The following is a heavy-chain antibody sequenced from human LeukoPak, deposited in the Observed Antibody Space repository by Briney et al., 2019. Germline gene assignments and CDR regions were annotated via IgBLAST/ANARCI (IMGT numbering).Heavy chain of an antibody. CDR2: IYYSGST. J-gene: IGHJ3*02. CDR1: GASMNSDNQF. D-gene: IGHD5-24*01. Sequence: PSETLSLTCTVSGASMNSDNQFWSWVRQPPGKGLEWIGYIYYSGSTNYNPSLKSRVTISVDTSKNQFSLKLSSVTAADTAVYYCAREVVQDGAFDIWGQGTMVTVSS. CDR3: AREVVQDGAFDI. V-gene: IGHV4-61*01.